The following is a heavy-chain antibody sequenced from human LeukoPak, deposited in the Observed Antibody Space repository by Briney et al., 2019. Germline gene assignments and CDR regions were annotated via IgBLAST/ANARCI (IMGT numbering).Heavy chain of an antibody. CDR3: ARDIWPGIAVADYFDY. CDR1: GFTFSSYA. J-gene: IGHJ4*02. CDR2: ISYDGSNK. Sequence: PGGSLRLSCAASGFTFSSYAMHWVRQAPGKGLEWVAVISYDGSNKYYADSVKGRFTISRDNSKNTLYLQMNSLRAEDTAVYYCARDIWPGIAVADYFDYWGQGTLVTVSS. D-gene: IGHD6-19*01. V-gene: IGHV3-30-3*01.